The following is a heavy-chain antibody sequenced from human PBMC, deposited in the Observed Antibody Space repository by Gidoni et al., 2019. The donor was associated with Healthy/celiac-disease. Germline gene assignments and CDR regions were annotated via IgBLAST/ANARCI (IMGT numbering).Heavy chain of an antibody. D-gene: IGHD4-4*01. CDR2: ISYDGSNK. CDR3: ARDRNPYSNYDWFDP. V-gene: IGHV3-30*03. J-gene: IGHJ5*02. CDR1: SYG. Sequence: SYGMHWVRQAPGKGLEWVAVISYDGSNKYYADSVKGRFTISRDNSKNTLYLQMNSMRAEETAVYYCARDRNPYSNYDWFDPWGQGTLVTVSS.